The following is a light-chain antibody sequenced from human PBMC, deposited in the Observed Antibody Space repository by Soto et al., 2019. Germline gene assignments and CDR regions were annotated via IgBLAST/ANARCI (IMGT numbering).Light chain of an antibody. CDR1: SSNIGAGYD. CDR3: QSYDSSLSARYV. V-gene: IGLV1-40*01. CDR2: GNS. J-gene: IGLJ1*01. Sequence: QSALTQPPSVSGAPGQRVTISCTGSSSNIGAGYDVHWYQQLPGTAPKLLIYGNSNRPSGVPDLFSGSKSGTSASLAITGLQAEDEADYYCQSYDSSLSARYVFGTGTRSPS.